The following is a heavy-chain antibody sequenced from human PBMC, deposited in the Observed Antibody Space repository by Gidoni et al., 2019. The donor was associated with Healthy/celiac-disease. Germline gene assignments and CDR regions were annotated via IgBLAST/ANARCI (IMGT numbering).Heavy chain of an antibody. Sequence: EVQLVKSGAEVKKPGESLKISCKGSGYSFTSYWIGWVRQMPGKGLEWMGIIYPGDSDTRYSPSFQGQVTSSADKSISTAYLQWSSLKASDTAMYYCARDVGDGYNLWYFDLWGRGTLVTVSS. CDR3: ARDVGDGYNLWYFDL. D-gene: IGHD5-12*01. V-gene: IGHV5-51*01. CDR2: IYPGDSDT. J-gene: IGHJ2*01. CDR1: GYSFTSYW.